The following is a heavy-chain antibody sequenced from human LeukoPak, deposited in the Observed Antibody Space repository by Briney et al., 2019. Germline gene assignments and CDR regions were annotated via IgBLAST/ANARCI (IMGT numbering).Heavy chain of an antibody. V-gene: IGHV4-4*07. CDR3: ARQVDGSGPQYYFDY. D-gene: IGHD6-19*01. J-gene: IGHJ4*02. CDR1: GGSISSYY. CDR2: IYTSGST. Sequence: SETLSLTCTVSGGSISSYYWGWIRQPAGKGLEWIGRIYTSGSTNYNPSLKSRVTMSVDTSKNQFSLKLSSVTAADTAVYYCARQVDGSGPQYYFDYWGQGTLVTVSS.